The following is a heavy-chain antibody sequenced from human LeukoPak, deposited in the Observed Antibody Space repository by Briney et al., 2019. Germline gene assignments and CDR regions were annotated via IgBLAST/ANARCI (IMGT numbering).Heavy chain of an antibody. CDR1: GFTFDDYA. D-gene: IGHD3-22*01. Sequence: GGSLRLSCAASGFTFDDYAMHWVRQAPGKGLEWVSGISWNSGSIGYGDSVKGRFTISRDNAKNSLYLQMNSLRAEDTALYYCAKDPTYYYDSSGSYLDYWGQGTLVTVSS. V-gene: IGHV3-9*01. CDR3: AKDPTYYYDSSGSYLDY. J-gene: IGHJ4*02. CDR2: ISWNSGSI.